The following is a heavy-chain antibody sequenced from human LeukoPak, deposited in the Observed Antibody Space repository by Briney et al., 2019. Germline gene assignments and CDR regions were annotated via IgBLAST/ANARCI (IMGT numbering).Heavy chain of an antibody. J-gene: IGHJ6*03. Sequence: ASVKVSCKASGYTFTGYYMHWVRQAPGQGLEWMGWINPNSGGTNYAQKFQGRVTMTRDTSISTAYMKLSRLRSDDTAVYYCARDWYSGSYYGYYYYYYYMDVWGKGTTVTISS. CDR1: GYTFTGYY. D-gene: IGHD1-26*01. CDR3: ARDWYSGSYYGYYYYYYYMDV. V-gene: IGHV1-2*02. CDR2: INPNSGGT.